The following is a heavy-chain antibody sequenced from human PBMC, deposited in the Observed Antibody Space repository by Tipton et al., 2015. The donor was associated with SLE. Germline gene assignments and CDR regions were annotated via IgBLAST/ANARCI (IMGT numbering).Heavy chain of an antibody. J-gene: IGHJ6*03. CDR1: GFTFSSYA. CDR2: ISGSGGST. CDR3: AKDYPGSITMVRGVITPGMDV. Sequence: PLRLSYAASGFTFSSYAMSWVRQAPGKGLEWVSAISGSGGSTYYADSVKGRFTISRDNSKNTLYLQMNSLRAEDTAVYYCAKDYPGSITMVRGVITPGMDVWGEGTTVTVSS. D-gene: IGHD3-10*01. V-gene: IGHV3-23*01.